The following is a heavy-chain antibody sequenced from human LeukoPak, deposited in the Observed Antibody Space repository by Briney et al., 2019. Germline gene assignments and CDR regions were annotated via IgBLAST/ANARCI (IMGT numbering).Heavy chain of an antibody. Sequence: GGSLRLSCAASGFIFNNYWMHWVRQAPGQGLVWVSRINSDGSSRNYADSVKGRFTISRDNAKNTLYLQMNSLRAEDTAVYYCASASSHRIAAGGDYWGQGTLVTVSS. D-gene: IGHD6-13*01. CDR2: INSDGSSR. V-gene: IGHV3-74*01. CDR3: ASASSHRIAAGGDY. CDR1: GFIFNNYW. J-gene: IGHJ4*02.